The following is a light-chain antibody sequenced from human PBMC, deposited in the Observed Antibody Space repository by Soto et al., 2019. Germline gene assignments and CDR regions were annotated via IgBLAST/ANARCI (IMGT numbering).Light chain of an antibody. Sequence: QSVLTQPASVSGSPGQSITISCTGTSSDVGAYNYVTWHQQHPGKVPKLIIYEVSNRPSGASDRFSGSKSGNTASLTISGLQAEDEADYYCNSWTRSSTYIFGTGTKVTVL. V-gene: IGLV2-14*01. CDR2: EVS. J-gene: IGLJ1*01. CDR3: NSWTRSSTYI. CDR1: SSDVGAYNY.